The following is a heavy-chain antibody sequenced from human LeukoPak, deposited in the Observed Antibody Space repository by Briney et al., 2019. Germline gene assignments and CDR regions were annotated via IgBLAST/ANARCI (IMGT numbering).Heavy chain of an antibody. CDR2: ISSSSSTI. J-gene: IGHJ4*02. Sequence: PGGSLRLSCAASEFTFSSSSMNWVRQAPGKGLEWVSYISSSSSTIYYADSVKGRFTISRDNAKNSLYLQVNSLRDEDTAVYYCAREAWYYYDSSAYYFFDYWGQGTLVTVSS. D-gene: IGHD3-22*01. CDR1: EFTFSSSS. V-gene: IGHV3-48*02. CDR3: AREAWYYYDSSAYYFFDY.